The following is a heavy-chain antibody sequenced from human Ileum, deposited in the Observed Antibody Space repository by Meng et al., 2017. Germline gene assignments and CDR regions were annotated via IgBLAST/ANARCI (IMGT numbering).Heavy chain of an antibody. V-gene: IGHV4-39*07. J-gene: IGHJ5*01. CDR3: ARDIATAWFYS. CDR2: IHYSGST. CDR1: GDSISSSTYY. Sequence: SETLSLTCTVSGDSISSSTYYWGWIRQPPGQGLEWIGTIHYSGSTFYNPSLKSRVTISLDTSKNQFSLKLTSVTAADTAMYYCARDIATAWFYSWGQGTLVTVSS. D-gene: IGHD6-13*01.